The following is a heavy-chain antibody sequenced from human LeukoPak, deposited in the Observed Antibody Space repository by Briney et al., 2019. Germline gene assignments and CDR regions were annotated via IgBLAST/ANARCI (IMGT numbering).Heavy chain of an antibody. CDR2: IYTDGST. CDR3: ARSPHYFYGMDV. CDR1: GFTFSSYS. V-gene: IGHV3-66*01. J-gene: IGHJ6*02. Sequence: GGSLRLSCAASGFTFSSYSMNWVRQAPGKGLEWVSLIYTDGSTYYADSVKGRFTISRDNSKNTLYLQMNSLRAGDTAVYYCARSPHYFYGMDVWGQGTTVTVSS.